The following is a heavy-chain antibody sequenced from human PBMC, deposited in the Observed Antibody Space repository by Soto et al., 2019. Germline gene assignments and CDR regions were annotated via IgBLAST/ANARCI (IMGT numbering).Heavy chain of an antibody. J-gene: IGHJ4*02. Sequence: QVQLQESGPGLVKPSETLSLTCTVSGGSVSSGSYYWSWIRQPPGQGLEWIGYIYYSGSTNYNPSLKSRVTLSVATSKNQFSLKLSSVTAAYTAVYYCASDVVGAGDIDYWGQGTLVTVSS. D-gene: IGHD2-15*01. V-gene: IGHV4-61*01. CDR3: ASDVVGAGDIDY. CDR2: IYYSGST. CDR1: GGSVSSGSYY.